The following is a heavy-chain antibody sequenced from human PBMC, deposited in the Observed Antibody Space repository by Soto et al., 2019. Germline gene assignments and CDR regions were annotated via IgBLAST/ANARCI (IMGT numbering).Heavy chain of an antibody. Sequence: SETLSLTCSVSGGPIIGYYWSWIRQSPGKGLEWIGCIYSSGSTNYNPSLKSRVTISVDTSKNQFSLKVPSMTAADTAVYYCARSLASAGYTYGNFDSWGQGTLVTVSS. V-gene: IGHV4-59*01. D-gene: IGHD5-18*01. CDR3: ARSLASAGYTYGNFDS. J-gene: IGHJ4*02. CDR1: GGPIIGYY. CDR2: IYSSGST.